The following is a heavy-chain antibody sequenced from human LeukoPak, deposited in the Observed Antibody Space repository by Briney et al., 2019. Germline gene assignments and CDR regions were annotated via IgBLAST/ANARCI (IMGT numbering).Heavy chain of an antibody. CDR3: GRGMRDYYGLDY. CDR1: GFTFSSYA. CDR2: SNSDGSTT. Sequence: GGSLTLSCAASGFTFSSYAMSWVRQAPGKGLEWVSHSNSDGSTTDYADSVRGRFTISRDNAKNTLFLQMNSLTVEDTAVYYCGRGMRDYYGLDYWGQGILVTVSS. J-gene: IGHJ4*02. V-gene: IGHV3-74*01. D-gene: IGHD3-10*01.